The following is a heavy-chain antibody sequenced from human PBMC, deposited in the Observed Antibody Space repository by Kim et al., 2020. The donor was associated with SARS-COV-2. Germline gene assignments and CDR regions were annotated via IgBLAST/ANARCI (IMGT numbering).Heavy chain of an antibody. J-gene: IGHJ6*02. CDR2: ISGSGGST. Sequence: GGSLRLSCAASGFTFSSYAMSWVRQAPGKGLEWVSAISGSGGSTYYADSVKGRFTISRDNSKNTLYLQMNSLRAEDTAVYYCAIDPDYSEGNGVYYYYYGMDVWGQGTTVTVSS. CDR1: GFTFSSYA. CDR3: AIDPDYSEGNGVYYYYYGMDV. V-gene: IGHV3-23*01. D-gene: IGHD4-4*01.